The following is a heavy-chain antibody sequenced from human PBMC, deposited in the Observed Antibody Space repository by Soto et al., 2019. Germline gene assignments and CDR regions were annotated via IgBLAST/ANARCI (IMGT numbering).Heavy chain of an antibody. CDR3: ARVPSILDYYDSSGFPETNWFDP. J-gene: IGHJ5*02. CDR2: INSDGSST. Sequence: PGGSLRLSCAASGFTFSSYWMHWVRQAPGKGLVWVSRINSDGSSTSYADSVKGRFTISRDNAKNTLYLQMNSLRAEDTAVYYCARVPSILDYYDSSGFPETNWFDPWGQGTLVTVS. V-gene: IGHV3-74*01. D-gene: IGHD3-22*01. CDR1: GFTFSSYW.